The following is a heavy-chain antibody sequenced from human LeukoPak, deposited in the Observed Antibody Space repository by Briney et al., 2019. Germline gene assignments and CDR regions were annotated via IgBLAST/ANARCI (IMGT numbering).Heavy chain of an antibody. J-gene: IGHJ4*02. Sequence: SVNVSFKASVGTFSSYAISWVRQAPGQGLEWMGGIIPIFGTANYAQKFQGRVTITTDESTSTAYMELSSLRSEDTAVYYCARGGYSSGWPGYYFDYWGQGTLVTVSS. CDR3: ARGGYSSGWPGYYFDY. CDR1: VGTFSSYA. V-gene: IGHV1-69*05. CDR2: IIPIFGTA. D-gene: IGHD6-19*01.